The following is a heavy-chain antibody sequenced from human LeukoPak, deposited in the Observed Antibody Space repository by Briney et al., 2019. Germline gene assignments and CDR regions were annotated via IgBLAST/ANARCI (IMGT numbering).Heavy chain of an antibody. CDR1: GGSINSGGYY. V-gene: IGHV4-30-2*01. D-gene: IGHD2-21*01. CDR3: ARSDYCGGDCYVSH. Sequence: PSETLSLTCTVSGGSINSGGYYWSWIRQPPGKGLEWIGYIFQSETTYYNPSLKSRDTISVDSSKNQFSLRLTSVTAADTAVYYCARSDYCGGDCYVSHWGQGTLVTVSS. CDR2: IFQSETT. J-gene: IGHJ1*01.